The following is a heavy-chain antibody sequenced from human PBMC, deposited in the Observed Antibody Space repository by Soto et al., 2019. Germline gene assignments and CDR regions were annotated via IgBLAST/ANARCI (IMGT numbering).Heavy chain of an antibody. D-gene: IGHD2-15*01. J-gene: IGHJ6*03. CDR2: ISSSSRYI. CDR3: ARVGGYYCYYMDV. CDR1: GFTFSSYS. V-gene: IGHV3-21*01. Sequence: EVQLVESGGGLVKPGGSLRLSCAASGFTFSSYSMNWVRRAPRKGLEWVSSISSSSRYIYYADSVKGRFTISRDNAKNSRYLQMNSRRAEDTAVYYCARVGGYYCYYMDVWGKGPTVTVSS.